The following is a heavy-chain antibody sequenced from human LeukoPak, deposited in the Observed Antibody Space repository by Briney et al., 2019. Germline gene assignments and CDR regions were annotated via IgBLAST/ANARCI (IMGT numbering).Heavy chain of an antibody. J-gene: IGHJ3*02. CDR2: IYTSGST. V-gene: IGHV4-4*07. D-gene: IGHD1-26*01. CDR1: GGSISIYY. CDR3: AREMGATTGDDDAFDI. Sequence: SETLSLTCTVSGGSISIYYWSWIRQPAGKGLEWIGRIYTSGSTNYNPSLKSRVTISVDTSKNQFSLKLSSVTAADTAVYYCAREMGATTGDDDAFDIWGQGTMVTVSS.